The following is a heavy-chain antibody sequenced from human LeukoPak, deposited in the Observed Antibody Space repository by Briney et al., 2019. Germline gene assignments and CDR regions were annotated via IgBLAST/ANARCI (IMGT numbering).Heavy chain of an antibody. Sequence: SETLSLTCTVSGYSINSGYYWVWIRQPPGKGLEWIGSIYRSGNTNYNPSLKSRVTISVDTSKNQFSLKVSSVTAADTAVYYCARGDCSSTICYSPMDVWGKGTTVTVSS. CDR1: GYSINSGYY. J-gene: IGHJ6*03. D-gene: IGHD2-2*01. V-gene: IGHV4-38-2*02. CDR2: IYRSGNT. CDR3: ARGDCSSTICYSPMDV.